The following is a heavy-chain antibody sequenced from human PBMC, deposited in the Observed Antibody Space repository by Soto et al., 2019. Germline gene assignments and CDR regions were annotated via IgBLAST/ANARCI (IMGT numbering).Heavy chain of an antibody. Sequence: QVQLQQWGAGLLKPSETLSLTCAVYGGSFSGYYWSWIRQPPGKGLEWIGEINHSGSTNYNPSLKSRVTISVDTSKNQFSLKLSSVTAADTAVYYCARGYTGGSRTPIFDYWGQGTLVTVSS. J-gene: IGHJ4*02. D-gene: IGHD1-26*01. CDR2: INHSGST. V-gene: IGHV4-34*01. CDR3: ARGYTGGSRTPIFDY. CDR1: GGSFSGYY.